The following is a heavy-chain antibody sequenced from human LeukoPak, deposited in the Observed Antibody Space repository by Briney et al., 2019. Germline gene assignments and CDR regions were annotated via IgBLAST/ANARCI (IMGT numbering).Heavy chain of an antibody. Sequence: GASVKVSCKASGYTFTGYYMHWVRQAPGQGLEWMGWINPNSGGTNYAQKFQGRVTMTRDTSTSTVYMELSSLRFEDTAVYYCARSRDGYNWRAFDVWGQGTMVTVSS. V-gene: IGHV1-2*02. D-gene: IGHD5-24*01. J-gene: IGHJ3*01. CDR2: INPNSGGT. CDR1: GYTFTGYY. CDR3: ARSRDGYNWRAFDV.